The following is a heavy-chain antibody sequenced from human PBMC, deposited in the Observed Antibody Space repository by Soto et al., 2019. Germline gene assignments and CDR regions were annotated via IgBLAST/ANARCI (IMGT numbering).Heavy chain of an antibody. V-gene: IGHV4-61*01. J-gene: IGHJ5*02. CDR3: ARSRYCSGGSCYFRHDWFDP. Sequence: SETLSLTCTVSGGSVNSSPYYWTWLRQPPGKGLEWIGNSGSPNYNPSLKSRVTISVDPSMNQFSLKLSSVTAADTAVYYCARSRYCSGGSCYFRHDWFDPWGQGTLVTVS. D-gene: IGHD2-15*01. CDR1: GGSVNSSPYY. CDR2: NSGSP.